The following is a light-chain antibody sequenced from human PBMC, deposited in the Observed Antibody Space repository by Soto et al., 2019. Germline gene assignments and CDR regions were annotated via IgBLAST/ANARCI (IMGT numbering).Light chain of an antibody. J-gene: IGKJ1*01. Sequence: DIQMTQSPSTLSASVGDRDTNTCRASQSISSWVAWYQQKPRKAPKLLIYDASSLESGVPSRFSGSGSGTEFTLTISSLQPDDFATYYCQQYNSYSRTFGQGTKVDIK. CDR1: QSISSW. CDR2: DAS. CDR3: QQYNSYSRT. V-gene: IGKV1-5*01.